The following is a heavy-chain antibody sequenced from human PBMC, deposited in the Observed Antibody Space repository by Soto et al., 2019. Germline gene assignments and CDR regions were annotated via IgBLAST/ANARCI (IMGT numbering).Heavy chain of an antibody. D-gene: IGHD3-3*01. V-gene: IGHV3-23*01. J-gene: IGHJ4*02. CDR1: VFSFGSYA. Sequence: WWSLRLCSPASVFSFGSYALSWVRQAPGKGLEWVSTISGSDGKTFYADSVKGRFSISRDTSQSTLYLQMNSLRADDTAMYYCARWSYLDYWGQGTRVTVSS. CDR3: ARWSYLDY. CDR2: ISGSDGKT.